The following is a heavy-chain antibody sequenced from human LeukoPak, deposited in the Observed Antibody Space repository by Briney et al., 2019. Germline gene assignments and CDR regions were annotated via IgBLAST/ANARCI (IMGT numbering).Heavy chain of an antibody. D-gene: IGHD3-3*01. CDR1: GFTFSRYA. V-gene: IGHV3-23*01. CDR3: AKDRITIFGVVMDQ. J-gene: IGHJ4*02. CDR2: ISGPGDHT. Sequence: GGSLRLSCAASGFTFSRYAMTWVRQTPGKGLEWVSSISGPGDHTYYADSVKGRFTISRDNSENALYLQMNSLRADDTAVHYCAKDRITIFGVVMDQWGQGTLVTVSS.